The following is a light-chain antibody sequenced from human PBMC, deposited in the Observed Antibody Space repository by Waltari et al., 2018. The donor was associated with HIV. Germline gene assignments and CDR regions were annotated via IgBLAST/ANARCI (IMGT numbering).Light chain of an antibody. CDR3: SSYKTYTPVRV. CDR1: GTDFGTYNL. Sequence: QSALTQPASVSGSPGQSITISSTATGTDFGTYNLISWYQQHPKQAPKLIIFEINKRPAGISARFSGSMSANTASLTVSGLQPEDEAHYFCSSYKTYTPVRVFGGGTKLTVL. V-gene: IGLV2-23*02. CDR2: EIN. J-gene: IGLJ3*02.